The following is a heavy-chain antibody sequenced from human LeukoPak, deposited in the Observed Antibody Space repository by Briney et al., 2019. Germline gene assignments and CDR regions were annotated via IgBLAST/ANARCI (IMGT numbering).Heavy chain of an antibody. CDR3: ATSRLGSFAGNWFDP. CDR1: GGSFSGYY. D-gene: IGHD2-15*01. V-gene: IGHV4-34*01. Sequence: PSETLSLTCAVYGGSFSGYYWSWIRQPPGKGLEWIGEINHSGSTNYNPSLKSRVTISVDTSKNQFSLKLSSVTAADTAVYYCATSRLGSFAGNWFDPWGQGTLVTVSS. CDR2: INHSGST. J-gene: IGHJ5*02.